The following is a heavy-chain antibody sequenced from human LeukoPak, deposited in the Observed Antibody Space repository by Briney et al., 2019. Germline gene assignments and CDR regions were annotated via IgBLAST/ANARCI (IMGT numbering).Heavy chain of an antibody. Sequence: GGSLRLSCAASGFTFSSYTMNWVRQAPGKGLEWVSSISSSSSYIYYVDSVKGQFIISRDNAKNSLYLQMNSLRAEDMALYYCAKDRGSGSSPNHDAFDIWGQGTMVTVSS. CDR1: GFTFSSYT. D-gene: IGHD6-13*01. V-gene: IGHV3-21*04. CDR3: AKDRGSGSSPNHDAFDI. J-gene: IGHJ3*02. CDR2: ISSSSSYI.